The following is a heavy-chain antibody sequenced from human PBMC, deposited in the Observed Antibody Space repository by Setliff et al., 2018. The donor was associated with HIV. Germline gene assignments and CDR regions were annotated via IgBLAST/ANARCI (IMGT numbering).Heavy chain of an antibody. V-gene: IGHV1-69-2*01. CDR3: ATPGSGYESFDY. Sequence: GASVKVSCKASGYTFTDYYMHWVQQAPGKGLEWMGRVDPEDAEAIYAEKFQGRVTITADTSTGTTYMELSSLRSEDTAVYYCATPGSGYESFDYWGQGTLVTVS. CDR1: GYTFTDYY. J-gene: IGHJ4*02. D-gene: IGHD5-12*01. CDR2: VDPEDAEA.